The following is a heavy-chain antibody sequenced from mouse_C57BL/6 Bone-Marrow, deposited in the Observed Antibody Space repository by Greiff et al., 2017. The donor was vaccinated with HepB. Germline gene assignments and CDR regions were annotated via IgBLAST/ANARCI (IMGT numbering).Heavy chain of an antibody. CDR1: GFTFSSYG. J-gene: IGHJ4*01. V-gene: IGHV5-6*01. Sequence: EVQRVESGGDLVKPGGSLKLSCAASGFTFSSYGMSWVRQTPDKRLEWVATISSGGSYTYYPDSVKGRFTISRDNAKNTLYLQMSSLKSEDTAMYYCARLRTVSYAMDYWGQGTSVTVSS. CDR2: ISSGGSYT. D-gene: IGHD1-1*01. CDR3: ARLRTVSYAMDY.